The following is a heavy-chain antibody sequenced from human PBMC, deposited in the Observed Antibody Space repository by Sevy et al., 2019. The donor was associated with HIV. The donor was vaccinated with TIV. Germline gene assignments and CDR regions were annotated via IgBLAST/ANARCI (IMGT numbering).Heavy chain of an antibody. J-gene: IGHJ5*02. D-gene: IGHD2-15*01. CDR3: ARVGYCSGGSCYRAYNWFDP. Sequence: SETLSLTCAVSGYSISSGYYWGWIRQPPGKGLEWIGSIYHSGSTYYNPSLKSRVTISVDTSKNQFSLKLGSVTAADTVVYYCARVGYCSGGSCYRAYNWFDPWGQGTLVTVSS. CDR2: IYHSGST. V-gene: IGHV4-38-2*01. CDR1: GYSISSGYY.